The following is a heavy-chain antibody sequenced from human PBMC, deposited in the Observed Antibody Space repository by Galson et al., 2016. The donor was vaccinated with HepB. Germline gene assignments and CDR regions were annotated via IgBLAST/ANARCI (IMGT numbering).Heavy chain of an antibody. D-gene: IGHD6-13*01. V-gene: IGHV1-69*06. CDR3: ARSDWQQLMTTRFDY. Sequence: SVNVSCKAFGGTFDSSAISWVRQAPGEGLEWMGGIIPGIDSANYAQKFQGRVTITADRSTSTVYMKPSSLRSEDTAIYYCARSDWQQLMTTRFDYWGQGTLVTVSS. CDR1: GGTFDSSA. CDR2: IIPGIDSA. J-gene: IGHJ4*02.